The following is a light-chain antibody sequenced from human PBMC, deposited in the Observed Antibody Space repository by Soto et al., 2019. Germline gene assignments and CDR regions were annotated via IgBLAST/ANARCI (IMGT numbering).Light chain of an antibody. CDR3: QQYDSSPRT. J-gene: IGKJ1*01. V-gene: IGKV1-39*01. Sequence: DIQMTQSPSSLSASVGDRVTITCRASQTISSYLNWYQQKAGKAPRLLIYGASSLQSGVPSRFSGSGSGTDFTLAINTLQPEDFAVYYCQQYDSSPRTFGQGTKVEIK. CDR2: GAS. CDR1: QTISSY.